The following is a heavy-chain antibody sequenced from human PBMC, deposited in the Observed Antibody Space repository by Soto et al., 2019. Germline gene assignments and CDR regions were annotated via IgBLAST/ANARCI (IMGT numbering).Heavy chain of an antibody. CDR3: ASGAYSSGFYHYGVGV. CDR2: IGIAGDT. D-gene: IGHD3-10*01. Sequence: EVQLVESGGGLVQPGGSLRLSCAASGVTFRSYDMHWVRQSPGKGLEWVSAIGIAGDTYYLGAVKGRFTISRDNAENSLYLQMTSMRVEDTAVYYCASGAYSSGFYHYGVGVWGQGTTVNVSS. V-gene: IGHV3-13*01. J-gene: IGHJ6*02. CDR1: GVTFRSYD.